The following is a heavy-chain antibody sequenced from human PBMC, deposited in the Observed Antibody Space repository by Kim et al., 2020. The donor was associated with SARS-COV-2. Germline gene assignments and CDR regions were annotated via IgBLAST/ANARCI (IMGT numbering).Heavy chain of an antibody. D-gene: IGHD6-13*01. Sequence: SETLSLTCTVSGGSISSSSYYWGWMRQPQGQGLEWIGSIYYSGSTYYNPSLKSRVTISVDTSKNQFSLKLSSVTAADTAVYYCAGPGRGYDKPEEGDYWGHGTLVTVSS. CDR3: AGPGRGYDKPEEGDY. V-gene: IGHV4-39*01. CDR2: IYYSGST. CDR1: GGSISSSSYY. J-gene: IGHJ4*01.